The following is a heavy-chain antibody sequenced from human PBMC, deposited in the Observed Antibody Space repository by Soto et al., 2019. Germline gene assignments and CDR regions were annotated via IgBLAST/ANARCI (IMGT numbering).Heavy chain of an antibody. V-gene: IGHV3-66*01. CDR3: ARVGSSWYRDFDY. CDR2: IYSGGST. CDR1: GVSVSSND. Sequence: GGSLRLSCAASGVSVSSNDMSWVRQAPRKGLEWVSVIYSGGSTYYADSVKGRFTISRDNSKNTLYLQMNSLRAENTAVYYCARVGSSWYRDFDYWGQGTLVTVSS. J-gene: IGHJ4*02. D-gene: IGHD6-13*01.